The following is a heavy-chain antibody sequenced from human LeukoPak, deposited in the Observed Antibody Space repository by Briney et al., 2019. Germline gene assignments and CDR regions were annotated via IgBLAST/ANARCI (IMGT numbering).Heavy chain of an antibody. CDR2: INHSGST. J-gene: IGHJ4*02. V-gene: IGHV4-34*01. CDR3: ARRTTVTIPFGY. CDR1: GGSSSGYY. Sequence: SETLSLTCAVYGGSSSGYYRSWIRQPPGKGLEWSGEINHSGSTNYNPSLKSRVTISVDKSKNQFSLKLSSVTAADTAVYYCARRTTVTIPFGYWGQGTLVTVSS. D-gene: IGHD4-11*01.